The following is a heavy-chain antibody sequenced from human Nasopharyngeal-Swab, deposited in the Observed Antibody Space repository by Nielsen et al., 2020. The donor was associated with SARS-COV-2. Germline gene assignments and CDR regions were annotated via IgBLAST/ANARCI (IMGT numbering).Heavy chain of an antibody. Sequence: WVRQAPGQGIEWMGWMNPNSGNTGYAQKFQGRVTMTRNTSISTAYMELSSLRSEDTAVYYCARATNLITMIVVVIPGRGPLDYWGQGTLVTVSS. V-gene: IGHV1-8*01. J-gene: IGHJ4*02. CDR2: MNPNSGNT. D-gene: IGHD3-22*01. CDR3: ARATNLITMIVVVIPGRGPLDY.